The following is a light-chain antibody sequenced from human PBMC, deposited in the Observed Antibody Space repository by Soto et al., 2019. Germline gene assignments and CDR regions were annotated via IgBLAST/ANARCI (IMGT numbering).Light chain of an antibody. CDR1: QRVTSNY. CDR2: GAS. J-gene: IGKJ5*01. V-gene: IGKV3D-20*02. CDR3: QQRSNWLT. Sequence: EIVLTQSPGTLSLSPGERATLSCRASQRVTSNYLTWYQQKPGQDPRLLIYGASSRATGIPDRFSGSGSGTDFTLTISSLEPEDFAVYYCQQRSNWLTFGQGTRLEIK.